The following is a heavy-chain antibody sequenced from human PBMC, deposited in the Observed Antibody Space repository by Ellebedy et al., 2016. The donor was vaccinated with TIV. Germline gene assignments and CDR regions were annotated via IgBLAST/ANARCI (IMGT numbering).Heavy chain of an antibody. CDR1: GFIFYTYG. J-gene: IGHJ6*02. CDR3: AKIVYTNRPGSYYYYGMDV. V-gene: IGHV3-30*18. D-gene: IGHD3-10*01. CDR2: ISADGATN. Sequence: PGGSLRLSCTGSGFIFYTYGMHWVRQAPGKGLEWVAAISADGATNYHADSVEGRFTISRDNSQNTLYLQMNSLRPEDTAVYFCAKIVYTNRPGSYYYYGMDVWGQGTTVTVSS.